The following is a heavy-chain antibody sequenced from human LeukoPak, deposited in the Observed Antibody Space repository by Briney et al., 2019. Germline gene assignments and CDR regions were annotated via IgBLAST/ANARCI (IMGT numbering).Heavy chain of an antibody. J-gene: IGHJ4*02. Sequence: GGSLRLSCAASGFTFSSYAMSWVRQAPGKGLEWVSAISGSGGSTYYADSVKGRFTISRDNSKNTLYLQMNSVRAEDTGVYYRAKTSRWASGSDYWGQGTLVTVSS. CDR1: GFTFSSYA. CDR3: AKTSRWASGSDY. V-gene: IGHV3-23*01. D-gene: IGHD6-19*01. CDR2: ISGSGGST.